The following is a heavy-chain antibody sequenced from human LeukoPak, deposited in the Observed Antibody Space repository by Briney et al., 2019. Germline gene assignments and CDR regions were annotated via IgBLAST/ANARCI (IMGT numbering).Heavy chain of an antibody. D-gene: IGHD6-19*01. CDR1: GFIFSDYY. CDR3: ARDQLAVAGTSWFDP. Sequence: GGSLRLSCAASGFIFSDYYMSWVRQAPGKGLEWVSYITNNGSAIYYAESVKGRFTISRDNSKNTLYLQMNSLRAEDTAVYYCARDQLAVAGTSWFDPWGQGTLVTVSS. J-gene: IGHJ5*02. CDR2: ITNNGSAI. V-gene: IGHV3-11*04.